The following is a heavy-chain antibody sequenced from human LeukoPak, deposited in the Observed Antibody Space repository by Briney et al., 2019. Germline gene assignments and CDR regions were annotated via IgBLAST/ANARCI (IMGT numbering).Heavy chain of an antibody. V-gene: IGHV4-59*11. CDR3: ARDQLTAGYYMDV. Sequence: SETLSPTCTVSGASISSHYWSWIRQPPGRGLEWIGYTFYSGITNYNPSLKSRVTISADTSKNQISLRLSSVTAADTAVYYCARDQLTAGYYMDVWGIGTTVTVSS. D-gene: IGHD1-14*01. J-gene: IGHJ6*03. CDR1: GASISSHY. CDR2: TFYSGIT.